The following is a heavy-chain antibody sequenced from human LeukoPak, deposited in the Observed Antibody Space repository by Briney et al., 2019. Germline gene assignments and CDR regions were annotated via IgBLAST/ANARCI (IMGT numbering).Heavy chain of an antibody. CDR2: IIPILGIA. CDR3: ARGQNDYTNYYYYYGMDV. J-gene: IGHJ6*02. CDR1: GYTFTGYY. Sequence: ASVKVSCKASGYTFTGYYMHWVRQAPGQGLEWMGRIIPILGIANYAQKFQGRVTITADKSTSTAYMELSSLRSEDTAVYYCARGQNDYTNYYYYYGMDVWGQGTTVTVSS. V-gene: IGHV1-69*04. D-gene: IGHD4-11*01.